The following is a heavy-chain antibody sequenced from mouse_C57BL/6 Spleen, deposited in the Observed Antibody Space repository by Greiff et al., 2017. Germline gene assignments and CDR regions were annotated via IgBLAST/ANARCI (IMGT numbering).Heavy chain of an antibody. D-gene: IGHD2-5*01. CDR2: ISYDGSN. CDR3: ARGYYYSNHGPFAY. CDR1: GYSITSGYY. V-gene: IGHV3-6*01. J-gene: IGHJ3*01. Sequence: EVQRVESGPGLVKPSQSLSLTCSVTGYSITSGYYWTWIRQFPGNKLEWMGYISYDGSNNYNPSLKNRISITRDTSKNQFFLKLNSVTTEDTATYYCARGYYYSNHGPFAYWGQGTLVTVSA.